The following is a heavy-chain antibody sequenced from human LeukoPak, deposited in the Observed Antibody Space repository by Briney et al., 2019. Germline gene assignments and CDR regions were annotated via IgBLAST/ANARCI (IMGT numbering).Heavy chain of an antibody. J-gene: IGHJ5*02. CDR1: GGSISSYY. CDR3: ARDVGAARGPRGWFDP. CDR2: IYYSGST. Sequence: SETLSLTCTVSGGSISSYYWSWIRQPPGKGLEWIGYIYYSGSTNYNPSLKSRVAISVDTSKNQFSLKLSSVTAADTAVYYCARDVGAARGPRGWFDPWGQGTLVTVSS. V-gene: IGHV4-59*01. D-gene: IGHD6-6*01.